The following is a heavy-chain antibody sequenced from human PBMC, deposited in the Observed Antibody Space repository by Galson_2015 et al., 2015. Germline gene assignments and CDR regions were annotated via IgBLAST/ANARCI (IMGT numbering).Heavy chain of an antibody. Sequence: SLRLSCAASGFTFSNAWMSWVRQAPGKGLEWVGRIKSKTDGGTTDYAAPVKGRFTISRDDSKNTLYLQMNSLKTEDTAVYYCTTVGSDKYTIFGVVIQHSDYWGQGTLVTVSS. CDR3: TTVGSDKYTIFGVVIQHSDY. CDR2: IKSKTDGGTT. D-gene: IGHD3-3*01. CDR1: GFTFSNAW. J-gene: IGHJ4*02. V-gene: IGHV3-15*01.